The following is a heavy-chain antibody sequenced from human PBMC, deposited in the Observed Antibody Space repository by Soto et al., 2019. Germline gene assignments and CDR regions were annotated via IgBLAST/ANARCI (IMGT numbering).Heavy chain of an antibody. CDR3: TRDSSYYGAGRGVLDY. V-gene: IGHV3-66*01. J-gene: IGHJ4*02. Sequence: EVHLVESGGGLVLPGGSLRLSCVVSGFNVNNNYVSWVRQAPGKGPEWVSVIYSDGTTDYADSVKGRFTVSRDTSRNTLYLQMNSLRAEDTAVYHCTRDSSYYGAGRGVLDYWGQGTLVTVSS. CDR1: GFNVNNNY. CDR2: IYSDGTT. D-gene: IGHD3-10*01.